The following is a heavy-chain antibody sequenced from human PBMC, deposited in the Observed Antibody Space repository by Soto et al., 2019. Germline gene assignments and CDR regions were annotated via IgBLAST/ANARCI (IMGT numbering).Heavy chain of an antibody. D-gene: IGHD2-2*01. CDR1: GFTFSSYG. J-gene: IGHJ6*04. V-gene: IGHV3-30*18. Sequence: QVQLVESGGGVVQPGRSLRLSCAASGFTFSSYGMHWVRQAPGKGLEWVAVISYDGSNKYYADSVKGRFTISRDNSKHSLYLQMNSLRAEDTAVYYCAKDRDIVVVPAEDGMDVWGKGTTVTVSS. CDR2: ISYDGSNK. CDR3: AKDRDIVVVPAEDGMDV.